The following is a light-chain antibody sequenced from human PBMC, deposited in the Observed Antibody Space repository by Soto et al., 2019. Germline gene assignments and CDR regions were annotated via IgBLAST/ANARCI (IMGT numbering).Light chain of an antibody. Sequence: IVLTQSPATLSVSPGERATLSCWASQTLDSMVAWYQQKSVQAPRLLIYSASARATGVPARFSGYGSGTDFTLTISSLQSEDLGVYYCQQYKDWPTTFGQGTKVEV. CDR3: QQYKDWPTT. CDR1: QTLDSM. CDR2: SAS. V-gene: IGKV3-15*01. J-gene: IGKJ1*01.